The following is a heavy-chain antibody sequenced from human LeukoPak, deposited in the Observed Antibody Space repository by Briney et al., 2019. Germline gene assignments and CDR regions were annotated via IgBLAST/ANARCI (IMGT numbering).Heavy chain of an antibody. CDR3: ASYAGFGEYWYFDL. J-gene: IGHJ2*01. CDR1: GGSISSYY. V-gene: IGHV4-4*07. D-gene: IGHD3-10*01. CDR2: IYTSGST. Sequence: SETLSLTCTVSGGSISSYYWSWIRQPAGKGLEWIGRIYTSGSTNYNPSLKSRVTMPVDTSKNQFSLKLSSVTAADTAVYYCASYAGFGEYWYFDLWGRGTLVTVSS.